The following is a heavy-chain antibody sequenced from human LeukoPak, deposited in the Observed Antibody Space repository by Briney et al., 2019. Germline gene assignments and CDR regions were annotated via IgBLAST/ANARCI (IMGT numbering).Heavy chain of an antibody. V-gene: IGHV7-4-1*02. D-gene: IGHD2-2*01. Sequence: ASVKVSCKASGYAFIDYAINWVRQAPGQGLEWMGWINTNTGDPTYAQGFTGRFVFSLDTSVSTTYLQISSLKAEDTAVYYCARDPGDDFVVPGDPWGQGTLVTVSS. J-gene: IGHJ5*02. CDR2: INTNTGDP. CDR3: ARDPGDDFVVPGDP. CDR1: GYAFIDYA.